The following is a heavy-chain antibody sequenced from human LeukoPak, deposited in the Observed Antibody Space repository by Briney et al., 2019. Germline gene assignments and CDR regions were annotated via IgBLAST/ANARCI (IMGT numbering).Heavy chain of an antibody. CDR3: VRRYMATSAEDFDY. CDR1: GFTFSTYW. Sequence: GGSLRLSCVASGFTFSTYWMSWARQAPGKGLEWVANIKQDGGEIYYVDSVRGRFTISRDNAKNSLYLQMNILRAEDTAVYYCVRRYMATSAEDFDYWGQGTLVTVFS. CDR2: IKQDGGEI. D-gene: IGHD3-16*02. J-gene: IGHJ4*02. V-gene: IGHV3-7*01.